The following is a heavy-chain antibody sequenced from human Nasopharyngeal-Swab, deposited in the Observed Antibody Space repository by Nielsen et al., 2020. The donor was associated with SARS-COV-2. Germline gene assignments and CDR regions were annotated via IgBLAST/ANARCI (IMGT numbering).Heavy chain of an antibody. CDR2: VNSDGSTK. J-gene: IGHJ4*02. Sequence: GESLKISCSASGFTFSSYWMQWVRQAPGKGLEWVARVNSDGSTKNHADSLQGRFSISRDNVKNEVYLQVSGLRGEDTAVYYCGRAGYYRIDYWGQGTLVTASS. CDR3: GRAGYYRIDY. CDR1: GFTFSSYW. D-gene: IGHD2-15*01. V-gene: IGHV3-74*01.